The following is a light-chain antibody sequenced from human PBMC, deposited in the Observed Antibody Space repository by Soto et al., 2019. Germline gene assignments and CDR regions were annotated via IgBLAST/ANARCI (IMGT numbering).Light chain of an antibody. CDR2: EVS. V-gene: IGLV2-23*02. Sequence: QSALTQPASVSGSPGQSITISCTGTSTDVGSYNLVSWCQQHPGEAPKLMIYEVSKRPSGLSNRFSGSKSDNTASLTISGLQAEDEADYYCCSYAGSLYVFGSGTKVTVL. CDR1: STDVGSYNL. J-gene: IGLJ1*01. CDR3: CSYAGSLYV.